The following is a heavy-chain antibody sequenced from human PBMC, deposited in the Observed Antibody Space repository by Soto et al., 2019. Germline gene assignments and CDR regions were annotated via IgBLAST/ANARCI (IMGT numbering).Heavy chain of an antibody. Sequence: QVQLVQSGAEVKKPGASVKVSCKASGYTFTSYDINWVRQATGQGLGWMGWMNPNSGNTGYAQKFQGSVTMTRNTTISTAYMELSILRSEDTAVYYCATTVTTPGDYWGQGTLVTVSS. CDR2: MNPNSGNT. CDR3: ATTVTTPGDY. D-gene: IGHD4-17*01. V-gene: IGHV1-8*01. J-gene: IGHJ4*02. CDR1: GYTFTSYD.